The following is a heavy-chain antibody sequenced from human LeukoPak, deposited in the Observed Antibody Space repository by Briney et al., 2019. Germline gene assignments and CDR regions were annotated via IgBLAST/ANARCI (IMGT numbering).Heavy chain of an antibody. CDR3: ARQLAAADDF. J-gene: IGHJ4*02. D-gene: IGHD6-13*01. CDR2: IYHSGST. V-gene: IGHV4-59*01. CDR1: GGSISTYY. Sequence: SETLSLTCTVSGGSISTYYWSWIRQPPGKGLEWIGYIYHSGSTNYNPSLKSRVTISVDTSKNQFSLKLSSVTAADTAVYYCARQLAAADDFWGQGTLVTVSS.